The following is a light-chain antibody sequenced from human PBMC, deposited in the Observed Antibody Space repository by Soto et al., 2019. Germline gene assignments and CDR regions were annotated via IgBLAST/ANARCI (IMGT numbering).Light chain of an antibody. CDR3: MQALQTRT. CDR2: LGS. Sequence: DIVMTQSPLSLPATPGEPASISCRSSQSLLHSNGCNYLDWYLQKPGQSPQLLIYLGSNRSSGVPDRFSGSGSGTDFTLKISRVEAEDVGVYYCMQALQTRTFGQGTKVDIK. V-gene: IGKV2-28*01. J-gene: IGKJ1*01. CDR1: QSLLHSNGCNY.